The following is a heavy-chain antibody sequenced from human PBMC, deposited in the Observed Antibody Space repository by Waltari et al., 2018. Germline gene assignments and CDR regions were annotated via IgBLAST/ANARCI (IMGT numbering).Heavy chain of an antibody. V-gene: IGHV3-23*01. CDR2: ISGSGGST. J-gene: IGHJ4*02. CDR1: GFTFSSYA. Sequence: EVQLLESGGGLVQPGGSLRLSCAASGFTFSSYAMSWVRKAPGKGLEWVSAISGSGGSTYYADSVKGRFTISRDNSKNTLYLQMNSLRAEDTAVYYCAKCPHSGSYSADYWGQGTLVTVSS. D-gene: IGHD1-26*01. CDR3: AKCPHSGSYSADY.